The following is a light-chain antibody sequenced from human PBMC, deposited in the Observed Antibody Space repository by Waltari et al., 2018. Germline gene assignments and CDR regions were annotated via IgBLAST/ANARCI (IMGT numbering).Light chain of an antibody. Sequence: DIQLTQSPSFLSASVGDRVTITCRVSQGIGRYLAWFQQKPGKAPKLLIYDASTLQSGVASRFSGSGSGTEFTLTISSLQPEDFATYYCQQPNSYPQTFGQGTKLEIK. J-gene: IGKJ2*01. CDR3: QQPNSYPQT. CDR2: DAS. V-gene: IGKV1-9*01. CDR1: QGIGRY.